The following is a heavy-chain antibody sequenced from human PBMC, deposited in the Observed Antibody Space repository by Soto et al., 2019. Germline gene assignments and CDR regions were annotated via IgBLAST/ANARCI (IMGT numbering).Heavy chain of an antibody. CDR2: ISGSGGSP. J-gene: IGHJ3*02. Sequence: VGSLRLSCAASGFTFSSYAMSWVRQAPGKGLEWVSAISGSGGSPYYADSVKGRFTISRDNSKTTLYLQMTNLSAKDRAVYYGAKDREIMGDDAFEIWGQGTMVTVSS. V-gene: IGHV3-23*01. D-gene: IGHD3-16*01. CDR3: AKDREIMGDDAFEI. CDR1: GFTFSSYA.